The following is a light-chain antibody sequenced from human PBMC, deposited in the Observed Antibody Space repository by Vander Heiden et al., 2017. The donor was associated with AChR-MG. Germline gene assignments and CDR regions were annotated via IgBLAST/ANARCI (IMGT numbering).Light chain of an antibody. J-gene: IGLJ3*02. Sequence: QSVLTQPPPVSGTPGQSITISCSGSWSSVGTNFVYWYQQLPGTAPKLLIYRNNQRPSGVPDRFSGSKSGTSASLAISGLRSEDEADYYCAAWDDSLSGRVFGGGTKLAVL. V-gene: IGLV1-47*01. CDR3: AAWDDSLSGRV. CDR2: RNN. CDR1: WSSVGTNF.